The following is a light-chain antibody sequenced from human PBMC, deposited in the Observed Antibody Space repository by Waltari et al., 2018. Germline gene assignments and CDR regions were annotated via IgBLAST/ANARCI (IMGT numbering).Light chain of an antibody. J-gene: IGKJ3*01. CDR1: KSVNSRY. CDR3: QQYGSSPPTG. CDR2: GAS. V-gene: IGKV3-20*01. Sequence: EIVLTPSPGTLSLSPVESATLSCRASKSVNSRYLAWYQQKSGQAPRLLIHGASSRATGIQDRFSGSGSGTDFTLTISRLEPEDFAVYYCQQYGSSPPTGFGPGTKLDIK.